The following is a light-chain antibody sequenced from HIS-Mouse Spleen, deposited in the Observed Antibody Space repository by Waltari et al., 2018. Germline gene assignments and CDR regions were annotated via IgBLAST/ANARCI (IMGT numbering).Light chain of an antibody. CDR3: QQYGSSPPT. Sequence: EIVLTQSPGTLSLSPGERATLSCRASQSVSSSYLAGYQQKPGQAPRLLIYGASSRATGSPDRFSGSGSGTDFTLTISRLEPEDFAVYYCQQYGSSPPTFGQGTKVEIK. V-gene: IGKV3-20*01. CDR2: GAS. CDR1: QSVSSSY. J-gene: IGKJ1*01.